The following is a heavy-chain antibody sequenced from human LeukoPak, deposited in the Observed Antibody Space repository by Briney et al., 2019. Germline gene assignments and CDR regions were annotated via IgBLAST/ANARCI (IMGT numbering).Heavy chain of an antibody. V-gene: IGHV3-23*01. CDR3: AKCHHEGIVVVPAAIGVGP. J-gene: IGHJ5*02. D-gene: IGHD2-2*01. Sequence: GDSLRLFCGACWFHHSRYAIRWVRPPPPKELAWVSAVSGRPGSTYYAEAVKGRFTISRVNSKNSLYFQMNRLRSEYTAVYYCAKCHHEGIVVVPAAIGVGPWGHGTLVTVSS. CDR2: VSGRPGST. CDR1: WFHHSRYA.